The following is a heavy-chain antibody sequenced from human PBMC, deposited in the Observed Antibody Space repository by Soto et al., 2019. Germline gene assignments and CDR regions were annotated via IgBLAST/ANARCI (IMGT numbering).Heavy chain of an antibody. J-gene: IGHJ4*02. CDR3: AKDQYYDILTGYLDY. D-gene: IGHD3-9*01. CDR1: GFTFSSYA. CDR2: ISGSGGST. V-gene: IGHV3-23*01. Sequence: GGSLRLSCAASGFTFSSYAMSWVRQAPGKGLEWVSAISGSGGSTYYADSVKGRFTISRDNSKNTLYLQMNSLRAEDTAVYYCAKDQYYDILTGYLDYWGQGTLVTVSS.